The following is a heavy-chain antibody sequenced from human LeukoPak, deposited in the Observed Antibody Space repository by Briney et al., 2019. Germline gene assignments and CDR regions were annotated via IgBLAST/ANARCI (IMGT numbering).Heavy chain of an antibody. CDR2: IFDSGTT. D-gene: IGHD5-12*01. J-gene: IGHJ4*02. V-gene: IGHV4-59*01. CDR1: GGSISTYF. Sequence: PSETLSLTCTVSGGSISTYFWHWIRQPPGKGLEWMGYIFDSGTTAYNTSLKRRVTMSVDTSKNQFSLTLSSVTAADTAVYYCARDPDGYEFFDYWGRGSPVIVSS. CDR3: ARDPDGYEFFDY.